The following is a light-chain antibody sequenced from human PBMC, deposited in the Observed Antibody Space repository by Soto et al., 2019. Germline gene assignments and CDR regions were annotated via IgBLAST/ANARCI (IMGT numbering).Light chain of an antibody. CDR1: QSISSW. V-gene: IGKV1-5*01. Sequence: DIQMTQSPSTLSASVGDRVTITCRASQSISSWLAWYQQKPGKAPNLLIYDASSLERGVPSRFSGSGFGTDFTLTISSLQPDDFATYYCQQYNSYSQTFGQGTKVEIK. CDR2: DAS. J-gene: IGKJ1*01. CDR3: QQYNSYSQT.